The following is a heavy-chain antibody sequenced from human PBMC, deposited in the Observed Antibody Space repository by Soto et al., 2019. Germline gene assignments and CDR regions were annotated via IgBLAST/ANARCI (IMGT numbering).Heavy chain of an antibody. CDR3: VRDDCSGGTCYGGY. CDR2: IYYDGSGS. V-gene: IGHV3-33*01. J-gene: IGHJ4*02. Sequence: QVQLVESGGGVVQPGGSLRLSCEASGFTFRDYGFHWVRQAPGKGLEWVAVIYYDGSGSDYEDSVRGRFIFSGDISTNTLYLQMNSLRAEDTAVYYCVRDDCSGGTCYGGYWGQGTLVTVSS. D-gene: IGHD2-15*01. CDR1: GFTFRDYG.